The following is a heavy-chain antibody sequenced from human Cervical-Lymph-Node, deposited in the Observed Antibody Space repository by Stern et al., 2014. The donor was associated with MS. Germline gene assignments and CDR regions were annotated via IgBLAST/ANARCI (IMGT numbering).Heavy chain of an antibody. V-gene: IGHV5-51*01. J-gene: IGHJ3*02. CDR3: VRRRDSDSYDTFDI. D-gene: IGHD3-22*01. CDR1: GYSFSHFW. Sequence: EVQLVESGAEVKKPGESLKISCKTSGYSFSHFWIGWVRQMPGKGLAWVGIIYPADSVTTYRPSFQGQVTISADVSISTAYLQWSSLKASDTAMYYCVRRRDSDSYDTFDIWGQGTMLTVSS. CDR2: IYPADSVT.